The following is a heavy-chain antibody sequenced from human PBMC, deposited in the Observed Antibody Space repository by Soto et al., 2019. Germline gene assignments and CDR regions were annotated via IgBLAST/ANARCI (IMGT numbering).Heavy chain of an antibody. V-gene: IGHV3-53*01. CDR1: GFTVSSNY. D-gene: IGHD3-9*01. CDR3: ARDREPDGIWTFDS. Sequence: PGGSLRLSCAASGFTVSSNYMSWVRQAPGRGLEWVSTIFSGGTTFYADSVQGRFTISRDYSENTVLLQMNRLRAEDTAMYYCARDREPDGIWTFDSWGQGALVTVSS. J-gene: IGHJ4*02. CDR2: IFSGGTT.